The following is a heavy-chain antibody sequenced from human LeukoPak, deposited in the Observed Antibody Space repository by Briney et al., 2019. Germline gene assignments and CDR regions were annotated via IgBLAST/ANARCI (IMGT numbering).Heavy chain of an antibody. CDR1: GGSFSGYY. D-gene: IGHD3-10*01. CDR2: INHSGST. J-gene: IGHJ6*04. V-gene: IGHV4-34*01. CDR3: ARGSGSGSPRGSYYYYGMDV. Sequence: SETLSLTCAVYGGSFSGYYWSWIRQPPGKGLEWIGEINHSGSTNYNPSLKSRVTISVDTSKNQFSLKLSSVTASDTAVYYCARGSGSGSPRGSYYYYGMDVRGKGTTVTVSS.